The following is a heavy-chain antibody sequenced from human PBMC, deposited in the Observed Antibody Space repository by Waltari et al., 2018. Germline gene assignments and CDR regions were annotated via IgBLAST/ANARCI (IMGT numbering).Heavy chain of an antibody. CDR3: ARDGDSSGYFGYFDL. CDR2: IYSGGST. J-gene: IGHJ2*01. D-gene: IGHD3-22*01. V-gene: IGHV3-53*01. Sequence: EVQLVESGGGLIQPGGSLRLSCAASGFTVSSNYMSWVRQAPGKGLEWVSVIYSGGSTYYADSVKGRFTISRDNSKNTLYLQMNSLRAEDTVVYYCARDGDSSGYFGYFDLWGRGTLVTVSS. CDR1: GFTVSSNY.